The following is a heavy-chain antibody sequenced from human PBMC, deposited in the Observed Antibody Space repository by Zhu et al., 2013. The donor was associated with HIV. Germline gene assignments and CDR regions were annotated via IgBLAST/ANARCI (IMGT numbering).Heavy chain of an antibody. CDR2: IIPIFGTT. J-gene: IGHJ5*01. V-gene: IGHV1-69*01. D-gene: IGHD3-10*01. Sequence: QVRLVQSGAEVKKPGSSVKVSCKASGSSFKTYGLNWIRQAPGQGLQWMGGIIPIFGTTHYAQPFEDRVTITADGLSNTAYMDLRGLRSDDTAVYYCARDGEEYNMDNWFDFWGQGTLVTVSS. CDR3: ARDGEEYNMDNWFDF. CDR1: GSSFKTYG.